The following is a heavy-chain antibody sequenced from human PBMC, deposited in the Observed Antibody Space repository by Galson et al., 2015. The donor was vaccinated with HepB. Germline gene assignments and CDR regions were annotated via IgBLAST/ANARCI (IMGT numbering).Heavy chain of an antibody. D-gene: IGHD3-10*01. CDR3: ARGEGSGSYYTTYFDY. CDR2: IYSGGTT. CDR1: GFTVNSHC. V-gene: IGHV3-66*01. J-gene: IGHJ4*02. Sequence: SLRLSCAASGFTVNSHCMNWVRQAPGKGLEWVSVIYSGGTTFYADSVKGRFTISRDNSKNTLFLQMNSLRAADTAVYYCARGEGSGSYYTTYFDYWGQGTLVTVSS.